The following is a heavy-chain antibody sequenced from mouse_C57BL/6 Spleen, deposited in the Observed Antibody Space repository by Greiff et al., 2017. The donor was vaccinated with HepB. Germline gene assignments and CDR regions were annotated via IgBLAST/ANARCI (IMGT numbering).Heavy chain of an antibody. V-gene: IGHV14-4*01. CDR2: IDPENGDT. J-gene: IGHJ3*01. Sequence: EVQLQQSGAELVRPGASVKLSCTASGFNIKDDYMHWVKQRPEQGLEWIGWIDPENGDTEYASKFQGKATITADTSSNTAYLQLSSLTSEDTAVYYCTTMVTTGFAYLGQGTLVTVSA. D-gene: IGHD2-2*01. CDR3: TTMVTTGFAY. CDR1: GFNIKDDY.